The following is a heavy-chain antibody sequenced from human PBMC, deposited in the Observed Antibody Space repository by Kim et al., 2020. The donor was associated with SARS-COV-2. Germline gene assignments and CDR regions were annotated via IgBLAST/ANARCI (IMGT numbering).Heavy chain of an antibody. CDR1: GGSISSYY. CDR3: ARSPASRLSITMIVVVTPDAFDI. CDR2: IYYSGST. V-gene: IGHV4-59*08. J-gene: IGHJ3*02. D-gene: IGHD3-22*01. Sequence: SGTLSLTCTVSGGSISSYYWSWIRQLPGKGLEWIGYIYYSGSTNYNPSLKSRVTISVDTSKNQFSLKLSSVTAADTAVYYCARSPASRLSITMIVVVTPDAFDIWGQGTMVTVSS.